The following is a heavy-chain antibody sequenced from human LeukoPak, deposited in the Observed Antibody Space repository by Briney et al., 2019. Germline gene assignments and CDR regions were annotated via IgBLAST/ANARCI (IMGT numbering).Heavy chain of an antibody. V-gene: IGHV3-21*01. CDR2: ISSSSSYI. D-gene: IGHD2-2*01. Sequence: GGSLRLSCAASGFTFSSYSMNWVRQAPGKGLEWVSSISSSSSYIYYADSVKGRFTISRDNAKNSLYLQMNSLRAEDTAVYYCARTDIVVVPAAHEPELAEYFQHWGQGTLVTVSS. CDR1: GFTFSSYS. J-gene: IGHJ1*01. CDR3: ARTDIVVVPAAHEPELAEYFQH.